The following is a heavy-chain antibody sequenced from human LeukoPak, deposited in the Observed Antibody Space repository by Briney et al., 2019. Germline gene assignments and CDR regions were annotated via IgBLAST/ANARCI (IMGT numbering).Heavy chain of an antibody. V-gene: IGHV4-39*07. CDR3: ARLYYDILTGYDNWFDP. J-gene: IGHJ5*02. Sequence: SETLSLTCTVSGGSISSSSYYWGWIRQPPGKELEWIGSIYYSGSTYYNPSLKSRVTISVDTSKNQFSLKLSSVTAADTAVYYCARLYYDILTGYDNWFDPWGQGTLVTVSS. CDR1: GGSISSSSYY. CDR2: IYYSGST. D-gene: IGHD3-9*01.